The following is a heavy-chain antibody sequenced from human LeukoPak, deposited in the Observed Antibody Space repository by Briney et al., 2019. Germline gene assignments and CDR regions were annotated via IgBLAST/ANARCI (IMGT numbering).Heavy chain of an antibody. V-gene: IGHV4-59*01. CDR3: ASTLTVCSSTSCYGRDWFDP. J-gene: IGHJ5*02. CDR2: IYYSGST. CDR1: CRSISIYY. Sequence: SETLSLTCTVYCRSISIYYWRWIRQPPGKGLEWIGYIYYSGSTNYNPSLKSRVTISVDTSKNQFSLNLSSVTAADTAVYYCASTLTVCSSTSCYGRDWFDPWGQGTLVTVSS. D-gene: IGHD2-2*01.